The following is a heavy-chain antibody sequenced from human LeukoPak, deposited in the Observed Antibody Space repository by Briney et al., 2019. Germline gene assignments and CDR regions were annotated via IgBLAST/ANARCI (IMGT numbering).Heavy chain of an antibody. CDR1: GYTSNNYW. Sequence: GESLKISCKGSGYTSNNYWIGWVRQMPGKGLEWMGIIYPGDSDTRYSPSFQGQVTISADKSISTAYLQWSSLRASDTAMYYCARRGSQDYGDSVASIDYWGQGTLVTVSS. D-gene: IGHD4-17*01. V-gene: IGHV5-51*01. J-gene: IGHJ4*02. CDR2: IYPGDSDT. CDR3: ARRGSQDYGDSVASIDY.